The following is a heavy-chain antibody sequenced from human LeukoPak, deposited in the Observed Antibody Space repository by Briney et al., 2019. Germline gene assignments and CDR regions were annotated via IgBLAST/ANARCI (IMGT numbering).Heavy chain of an antibody. D-gene: IGHD5-12*01. CDR2: ISSSGSTI. V-gene: IGHV3-11*01. Sequence: GGSLRLSCAASGFTFSDYYMSWIRQAPGKGLEWVSYISSSGSTIYYADSVKGRFTISRDNAKNSLYLQMNSLRAEDTAVYYCARGGSGDIVATSHYYYYGMDVWGQGTTVTVSS. CDR3: ARGGSGDIVATSHYYYYGMDV. CDR1: GFTFSDYY. J-gene: IGHJ6*02.